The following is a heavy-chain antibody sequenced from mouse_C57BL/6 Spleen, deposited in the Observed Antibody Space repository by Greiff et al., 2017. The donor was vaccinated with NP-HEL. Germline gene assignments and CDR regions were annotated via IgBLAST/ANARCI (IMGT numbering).Heavy chain of an antibody. D-gene: IGHD1-1*01. CDR3: ARSKVVANLRWYFDV. CDR1: GYTFTSYW. V-gene: IGHV1-59*01. J-gene: IGHJ1*03. CDR2: IDPSDSYT. Sequence: QVQLQQPGAELVRPGTSVKLSCKASGYTFTSYWMHWVKQRPGQGLEWIGVIDPSDSYTNYNQKFKGKATLTVDTSSSTAYMQLSSLTSEDSAVYYCARSKVVANLRWYFDVWGTGTTVTVSS.